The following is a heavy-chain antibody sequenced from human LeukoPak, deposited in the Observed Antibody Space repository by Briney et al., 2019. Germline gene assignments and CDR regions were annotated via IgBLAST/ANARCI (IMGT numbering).Heavy chain of an antibody. Sequence: PSETLSLTCTVSGGSISSYYWSWIRQPPGKGLEWIGYIYYSGSTNYNPSLKSRVTISVDTSKNQFSLKLSSVTAADTAVYYCARGGAAAVGWFDPWGQGTLVTVSS. CDR2: IYYSGST. D-gene: IGHD6-13*01. J-gene: IGHJ5*02. V-gene: IGHV4-59*01. CDR1: GGSISSYY. CDR3: ARGGAAAVGWFDP.